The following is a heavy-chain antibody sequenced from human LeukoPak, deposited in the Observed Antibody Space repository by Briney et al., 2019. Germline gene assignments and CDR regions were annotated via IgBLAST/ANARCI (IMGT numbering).Heavy chain of an antibody. CDR1: GYSFSGNW. J-gene: IGHJ5*02. CDR2: IYPGDSDT. D-gene: IGHD2-8*01. CDR3: ARRAHLAQLGVDWFDP. Sequence: GESLKISCKGSGYSFSGNWIGWVRQMPGKGLEWMGIIYPGDSDTRYSPSFQGQVTISVDKSINTAYLQWSSLKASDTAIYFCARRAHLAQLGVDWFDPWGQGTLVTVSS. V-gene: IGHV5-51*01.